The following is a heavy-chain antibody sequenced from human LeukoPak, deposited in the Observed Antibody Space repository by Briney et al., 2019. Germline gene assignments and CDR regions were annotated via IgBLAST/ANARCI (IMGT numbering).Heavy chain of an antibody. D-gene: IGHD3-10*01. CDR1: GDSVSSNNAA. CDR2: TYYRSKWYN. V-gene: IGHV6-1*01. CDR3: ARGRRSGSGSYNY. J-gene: IGHJ4*02. Sequence: HSQTLSLTCAISGDSVSSNNAAWSWIRQSPSRGLEWLGRTYYRSKWYNDYAVSVKSRITINPDTSKNQFSLKLSSVTAADTAVYYCARGRRSGSGSYNYWGQGTLVTVSS.